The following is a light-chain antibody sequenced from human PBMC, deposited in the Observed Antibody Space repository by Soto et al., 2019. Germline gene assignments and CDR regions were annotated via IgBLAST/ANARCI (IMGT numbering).Light chain of an antibody. V-gene: IGKV1-5*01. J-gene: IGKJ5*01. CDR3: QHYTLYSAP. CDR1: QDISTY. CDR2: GAS. Sequence: RLTQSPSSLSASVGDTVTISCRASQDISTYLAWYQHKPGKAPTLLTFGASSLHNGVPPRFAGSGSGSEFTLTINRLQPDDFATYYCQHYTLYSAPFGQGTRV.